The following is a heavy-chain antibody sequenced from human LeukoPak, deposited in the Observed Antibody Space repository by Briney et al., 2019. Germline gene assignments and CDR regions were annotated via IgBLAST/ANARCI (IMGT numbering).Heavy chain of an antibody. Sequence: TGGSLRLFCATSGFSFSNYAMSWVRQAPGKGLEWVSAISGEGVTIYYADSVKGRFTISRDNSKNTLYLQMNSLTAEDTAVYYCGPREDSTTNAYDYWGQGTLVTVSS. CDR2: ISGEGVTI. CDR1: GFSFSNYA. CDR3: GPREDSTTNAYDY. D-gene: IGHD2/OR15-2a*01. V-gene: IGHV3-23*01. J-gene: IGHJ4*02.